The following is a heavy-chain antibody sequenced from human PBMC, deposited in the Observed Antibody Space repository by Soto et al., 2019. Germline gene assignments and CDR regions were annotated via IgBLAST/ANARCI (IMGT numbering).Heavy chain of an antibody. D-gene: IGHD1-7*01. CDR1: GGTFSSYP. CDR2: IIPIFGTA. CDR3: ARGHNWKYFPSDY. J-gene: IGHJ4*02. Sequence: QVQLVQSGAEVKKPGSSVKVSCKASGGTFSSYPISWVRQAPGQGLEWMGGIIPIFGTANYAQKFQGRVTITADQSTSTADMEPSSRRSEDTAVYYCARGHNWKYFPSDYWGQGTLVTVSP. V-gene: IGHV1-69*12.